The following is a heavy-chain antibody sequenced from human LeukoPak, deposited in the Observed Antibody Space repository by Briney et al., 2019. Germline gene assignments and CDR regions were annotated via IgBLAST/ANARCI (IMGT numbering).Heavy chain of an antibody. Sequence: PSDTLSLTCDVYRYSVNNNDWWGWIRQPPGKGLEWIGYIYHNGDTYYSPSLKSRITLSVDTSKNQFSLKLSSVTAADTAVYYCARRGGTMVRGVITFFQHWGQGTLVTVSS. J-gene: IGHJ1*01. CDR2: IYHNGDT. CDR1: RYSVNNNDW. CDR3: ARRGGTMVRGVITFFQH. V-gene: IGHV4-28*01. D-gene: IGHD3-10*01.